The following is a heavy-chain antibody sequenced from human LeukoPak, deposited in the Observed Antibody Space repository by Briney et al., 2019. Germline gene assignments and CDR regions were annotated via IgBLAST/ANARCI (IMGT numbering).Heavy chain of an antibody. J-gene: IGHJ4*02. D-gene: IGHD3-22*01. CDR1: GGSISTYY. Sequence: PSETLSLTCTVSGGSISTYYWSWIRQPPGEGLEWIGYIYYGGNTNYNPSLKSRVTMSVDTSKNQFSLKLSSVTAADTAVYYCARANYDSGGYYGGDFDTWGQGTLVTVSS. CDR3: ARANYDSGGYYGGDFDT. V-gene: IGHV4-59*01. CDR2: IYYGGNT.